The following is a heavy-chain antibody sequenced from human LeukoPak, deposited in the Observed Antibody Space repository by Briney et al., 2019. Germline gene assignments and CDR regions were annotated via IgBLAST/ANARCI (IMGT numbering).Heavy chain of an antibody. CDR2: ISGSGGST. CDR1: GFTFSSYA. D-gene: IGHD6-13*01. CDR3: AKESAAGTSAPNDY. Sequence: GGSLRLSCAASGFTFSSYAMSWVRQAPGKGLEWVSAISGSGGSTYYADSVKGRFTISRDNSKNTLYLQMNSLRAEDTALYYCAKESAAGTSAPNDYWGQGTLVTVSS. V-gene: IGHV3-23*01. J-gene: IGHJ4*02.